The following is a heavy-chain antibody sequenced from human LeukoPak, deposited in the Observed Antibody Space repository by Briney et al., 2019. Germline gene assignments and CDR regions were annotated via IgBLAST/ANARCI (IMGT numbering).Heavy chain of an antibody. CDR2: IYTSGST. Sequence: TSSETLSLTCTVSGGSISSYYWSWIRQPAGKGLEWIGRIYTSGSTNYNPSLKSRVTMSVDTSKNQFSLKLSSVTAADTAVYYCARDGTYSSSWYFNDYYYYMDVWGKGTTVTISS. D-gene: IGHD6-13*01. CDR3: ARDGTYSSSWYFNDYYYYMDV. V-gene: IGHV4-4*07. CDR1: GGSISSYY. J-gene: IGHJ6*03.